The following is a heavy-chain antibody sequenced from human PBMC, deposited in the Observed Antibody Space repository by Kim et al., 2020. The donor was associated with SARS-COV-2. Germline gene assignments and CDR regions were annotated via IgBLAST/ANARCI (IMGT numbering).Heavy chain of an antibody. D-gene: IGHD4-17*01. Sequence: KSRVTISVDTSKNQFSLKRSSVTAADTAVYYCARLTTVVTLGGGYYYGMDVWGQGTTVTVSS. J-gene: IGHJ6*02. CDR3: ARLTTVVTLGGGYYYGMDV. V-gene: IGHV4-61*07.